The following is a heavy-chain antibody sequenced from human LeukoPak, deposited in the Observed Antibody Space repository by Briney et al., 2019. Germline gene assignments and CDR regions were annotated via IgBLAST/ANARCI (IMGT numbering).Heavy chain of an antibody. J-gene: IGHJ4*02. D-gene: IGHD3-10*01. CDR2: IGGSSDFI. CDR1: GFSFRNYN. V-gene: IGHV3-21*06. Sequence: PGGSLRLSCAASGFSFRNYNMNWVRQAPGKGLEWVSSIGGSSDFIYYGDSVKGRFTISRDNAKNSVYLQMNSLRAEDTAVYYCLRDESGSFFDYWGQGTLVIVSS. CDR3: LRDESGSFFDY.